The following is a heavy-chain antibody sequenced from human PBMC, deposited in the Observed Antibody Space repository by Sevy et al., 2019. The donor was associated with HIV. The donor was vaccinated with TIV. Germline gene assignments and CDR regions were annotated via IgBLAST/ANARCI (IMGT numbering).Heavy chain of an antibody. Sequence: GGSLRLSCVASGFIFSTDWMHWVRQAPGKGLVWVSRIDTDGSDTSYADSVKGRFTISRDNAKNTLYLQMNSLRAEDTAVYYCVRDRPGPKYYMDLWGKGTTVTVSS. CDR1: GFIFSTDW. J-gene: IGHJ6*03. CDR2: IDTDGSDT. V-gene: IGHV3-74*01. CDR3: VRDRPGPKYYMDL.